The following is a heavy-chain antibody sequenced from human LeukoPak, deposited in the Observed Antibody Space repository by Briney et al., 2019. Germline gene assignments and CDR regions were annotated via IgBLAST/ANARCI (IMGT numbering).Heavy chain of an antibody. CDR1: GDSVSSNSAA. J-gene: IGHJ2*01. V-gene: IGHV6-1*01. Sequence: SQTLSLTCAISGDSVSSNSAAWNWIRQSPSRGLEWLGRTYYRSKWYNDYAVSVKSRITIDPDTSKNQFSLQLNSVTPEDTAVYYCARGKWELLSHYWCFDLWGRGTLVTVSS. D-gene: IGHD1-26*01. CDR2: TYYRSKWYN. CDR3: ARGKWELLSHYWCFDL.